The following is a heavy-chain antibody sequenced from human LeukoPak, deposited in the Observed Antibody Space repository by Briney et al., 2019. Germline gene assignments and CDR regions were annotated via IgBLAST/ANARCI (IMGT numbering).Heavy chain of an antibody. CDR2: IRSKAYAETT. J-gene: IGHJ3*01. Sequence: GGSLRLSCTTSGFSFRDYALSWVRQAPGKGLEWVGFIRSKAYAETTEYAASVKGRFTISKDDSKTIAYLQMNSLKTEDTAVYYCARGGDFGVPAPLGIDAFDFWGQGTMVTVSS. D-gene: IGHD2-2*01. CDR3: ARGGDFGVPAPLGIDAFDF. V-gene: IGHV3-49*04. CDR1: GFSFRDYA.